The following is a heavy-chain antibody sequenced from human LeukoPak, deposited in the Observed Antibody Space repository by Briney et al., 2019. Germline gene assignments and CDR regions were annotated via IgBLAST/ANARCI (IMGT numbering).Heavy chain of an antibody. CDR1: GYSFSTNW. V-gene: IGHV5-51*01. Sequence: GESLKISCKGSGYSFSTNWIGWVRQMPGKGLEWVGIIYPGDSDTRYSPSFQGQVTISADKSITTAYLQWSSLKASDTAMYYCATRSGGRFSYYYGMDVWGQGTTVTVSS. CDR2: IYPGDSDT. J-gene: IGHJ6*02. D-gene: IGHD2-15*01. CDR3: ATRSGGRFSYYYGMDV.